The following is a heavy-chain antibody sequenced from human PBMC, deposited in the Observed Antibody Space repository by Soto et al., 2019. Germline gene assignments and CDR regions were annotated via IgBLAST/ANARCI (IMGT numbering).Heavy chain of an antibody. CDR1: GGSISSSDFY. CDR3: AVVDSTGNWFDP. V-gene: IGHV4-39*01. J-gene: IGHJ5*02. D-gene: IGHD6-25*01. CDR2: MYYSGTA. Sequence: SETLSLTCTVSGGSISSSDFYWGWLRQTPGKGLEFIGSMYYSGTAYYNPSLKSRVTISVDTSKNQFTLKLISVTAADTAVYYCAVVDSTGNWFDPWGEGALVTVSS.